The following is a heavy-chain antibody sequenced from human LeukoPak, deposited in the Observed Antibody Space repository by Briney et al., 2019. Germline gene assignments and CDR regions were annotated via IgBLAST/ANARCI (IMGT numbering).Heavy chain of an antibody. CDR1: GFTLSNYW. Sequence: PGRSLRLSRAASGFTLSNYWMHWVRQAPGKGLEWVGRTRNKVNGYTTEYAASVKGRFTVSRDDSKNSLYLQMNSLKTEDTAVYYCTRVLSSSWSGTVCDYWGQGTLVTVSS. CDR3: TRVLSSSWSGTVCDY. CDR2: TRNKVNGYTT. V-gene: IGHV3-72*01. J-gene: IGHJ4*02. D-gene: IGHD6-13*01.